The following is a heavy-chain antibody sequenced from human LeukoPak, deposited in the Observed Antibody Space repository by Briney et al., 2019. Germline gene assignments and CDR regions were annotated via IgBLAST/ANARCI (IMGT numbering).Heavy chain of an antibody. CDR2: INHSGST. D-gene: IGHD4-23*01. J-gene: IGHJ5*02. Sequence: KPSETLSLTCAVYGGSFSGYYWSWIRQPPGKGLEWIGEINHSGSTNYNPSLKSRVTISVDTSKNQFSLQLSSMTAADTAVYYCARLSGGNPAPWGQGTLVTVSS. V-gene: IGHV4-34*01. CDR1: GGSFSGYY. CDR3: ARLSGGNPAP.